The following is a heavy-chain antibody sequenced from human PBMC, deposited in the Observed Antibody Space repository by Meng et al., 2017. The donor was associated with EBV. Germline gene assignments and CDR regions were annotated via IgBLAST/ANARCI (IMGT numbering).Heavy chain of an antibody. D-gene: IGHD3-10*01. CDR2: LIPMVGAP. CDR3: ASESGRGFTPDY. V-gene: IGHV1-69*01. Sequence: VTLLESGGEVKKTGYSVKVSCRTSGGTLRSDAVSWVRQAPGQGLEWMGGLIPMVGAPHYAQKFQGRVTIIADESTSTHSMELNSLRSEDTAMYYCASESGRGFTPDYWGQGTLVTVSS. CDR1: GGTLRSDA. J-gene: IGHJ4*02.